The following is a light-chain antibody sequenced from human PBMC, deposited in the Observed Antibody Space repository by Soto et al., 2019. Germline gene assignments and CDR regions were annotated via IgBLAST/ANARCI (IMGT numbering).Light chain of an antibody. CDR3: QQYGSSPPIT. CDR2: GAS. Sequence: EIVLTHSPGALSLSPGERATLSCRASQSVSSSYLAWYQQKPGQAPRLLIYGASSRATGIPDRFSGSGSGADFTLTISRLEPEDFAVYYCQQYGSSPPITSGQGTRLEIK. CDR1: QSVSSSY. J-gene: IGKJ5*01. V-gene: IGKV3-20*01.